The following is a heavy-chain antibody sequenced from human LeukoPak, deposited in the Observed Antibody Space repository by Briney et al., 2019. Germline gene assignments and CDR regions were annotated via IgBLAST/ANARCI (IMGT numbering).Heavy chain of an antibody. CDR2: IYYSGST. Sequence: SETLSLTCTVSGGSISSYYWSWIRQPLGKGLEWIGYIYYSGSTNYNPSLKSRVTISVDTSKNQFSLKLSSVTAADTAVYYCAREISDFWSGYSPSYYFDYWGQGTLVTVSS. V-gene: IGHV4-59*01. CDR1: GGSISSYY. J-gene: IGHJ4*02. D-gene: IGHD3-3*01. CDR3: AREISDFWSGYSPSYYFDY.